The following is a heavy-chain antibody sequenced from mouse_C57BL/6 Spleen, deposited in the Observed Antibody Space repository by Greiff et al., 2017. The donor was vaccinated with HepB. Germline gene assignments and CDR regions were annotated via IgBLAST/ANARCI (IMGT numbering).Heavy chain of an antibody. CDR3: ARRRYYYGSSSKEGY. CDR1: GYTFTSYW. Sequence: QVQLQQPGAELVKPGASVKLSCKASGYTFTSYWMQWVKQRPGQGLEWIGEIDPSDSYTNYNQKFKGKATLTVDTSSSTAYMQLSSLTYEDSAVYYCARRRYYYGSSSKEGYWGQGTTLTVSS. CDR2: IDPSDSYT. V-gene: IGHV1-50*01. D-gene: IGHD1-1*01. J-gene: IGHJ2*01.